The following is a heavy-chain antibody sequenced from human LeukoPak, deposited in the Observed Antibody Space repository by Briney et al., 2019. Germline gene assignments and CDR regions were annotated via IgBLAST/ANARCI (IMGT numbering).Heavy chain of an antibody. CDR2: IYSGGNT. V-gene: IGHV3-66*01. CDR1: GFTFSAYA. Sequence: PGGSLRLSCEASGFTFSAYAMTWVRQAPGKGLEWGSVIYSGGNTYYADSVKGRFTISRDNSKNTLYLQMNSLRAEDTAVYYCSRVGYCNGGSCYFFDYWGQGTLVTVSS. CDR3: SRVGYCNGGSCYFFDY. D-gene: IGHD2-15*01. J-gene: IGHJ4*02.